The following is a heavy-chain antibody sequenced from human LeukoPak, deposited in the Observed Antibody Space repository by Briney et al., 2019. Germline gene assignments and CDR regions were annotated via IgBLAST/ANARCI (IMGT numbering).Heavy chain of an antibody. CDR3: ARDVALDY. CDR2: ISSGSIYI. Sequence: GGSLRLSCAASGFTFRSYSMNWVRQAPGKGLEWVSSISSGSIYIYYADSVKGRFTISRDNAKNSLYLQMNSLRAEDTAVYYCARDVALDYWGQGTLVTVSS. V-gene: IGHV3-21*01. CDR1: GFTFRSYS. J-gene: IGHJ4*02.